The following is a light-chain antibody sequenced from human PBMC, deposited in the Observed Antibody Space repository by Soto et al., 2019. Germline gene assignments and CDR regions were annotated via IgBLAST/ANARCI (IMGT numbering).Light chain of an antibody. CDR2: DAS. CDR1: QNVDIY. V-gene: IGKV3-11*01. CDR3: QQRRNWPPLT. J-gene: IGKJ4*01. Sequence: ETVLTQSPATLSLSPGDSATLSCRASQNVDIYLAWYQQKPGQAPRLLIYDASNRATGIPARFSGSGSGTDFTLTISSLEPEDFAVYSCQQRRNWPPLTFGGGTRVEIK.